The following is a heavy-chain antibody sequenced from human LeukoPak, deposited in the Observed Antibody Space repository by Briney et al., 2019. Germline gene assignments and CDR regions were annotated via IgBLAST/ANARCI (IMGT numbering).Heavy chain of an antibody. CDR1: GFTFSSYA. CDR2: ISGSGGST. V-gene: IGHV3-23*01. Sequence: GGSLRLSCAASGFTFSSYAMSWVRQAPGKGLEWVSAISGSGGSTYYADSVKGRFTISRDNSKNTLYLQMGSLRAEDMAVYYCARVVYDFWSGYYPPPLFDYWGQGTLVTVSS. J-gene: IGHJ4*02. CDR3: ARVVYDFWSGYYPPPLFDY. D-gene: IGHD3-3*01.